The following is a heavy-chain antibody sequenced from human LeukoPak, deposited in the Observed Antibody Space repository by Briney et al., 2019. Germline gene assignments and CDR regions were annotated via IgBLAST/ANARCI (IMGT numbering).Heavy chain of an antibody. D-gene: IGHD3-22*01. CDR1: GFTFSSYW. Sequence: GGSLRLSCAASGFTFSSYWMHWVRQAPGKGLVWVSRINSDGSSKSYADSVKGRFTISRDNAKNTLYLQMNSLRAEDTAVYYCASQGYYDSSPGPGYWGQGTLVTVSS. CDR3: ASQGYYDSSPGPGY. V-gene: IGHV3-74*01. CDR2: INSDGSSK. J-gene: IGHJ4*02.